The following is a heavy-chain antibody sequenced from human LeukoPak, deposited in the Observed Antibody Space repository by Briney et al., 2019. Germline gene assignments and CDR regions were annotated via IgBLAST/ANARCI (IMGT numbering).Heavy chain of an antibody. D-gene: IGHD6-19*01. CDR1: GFTFSSYS. CDR2: IYYSGST. J-gene: IGHJ5*02. Sequence: GSLRLSCAASGFTFSSYSMNWIRQPPGKGLEWIGYIYYSGSTNYNPSLKSRVTISVDTSKNQFSLKLSSVTAADTAVYYCARMGSGWDNWFDPWGQGTLVTVSS. CDR3: ARMGSGWDNWFDP. V-gene: IGHV4-59*01.